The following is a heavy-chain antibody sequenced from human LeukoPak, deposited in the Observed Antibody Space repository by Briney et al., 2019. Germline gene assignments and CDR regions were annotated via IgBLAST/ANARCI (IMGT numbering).Heavy chain of an antibody. D-gene: IGHD5-12*01. J-gene: IGHJ4*02. CDR1: GFTFSSYG. CDR2: IRYDGSNK. CDR3: AKARLKGYSDY. V-gene: IGHV3-30*02. Sequence: PGGSLRLSCAVSGFTFSSYGMHWVRQAPGKGLEWVAFIRYDGSNKYYADSVKGRFTISRDNSKNTLYLQMNSLRAEDTAVYYCAKARLKGYSDYWGQGTLVTVSS.